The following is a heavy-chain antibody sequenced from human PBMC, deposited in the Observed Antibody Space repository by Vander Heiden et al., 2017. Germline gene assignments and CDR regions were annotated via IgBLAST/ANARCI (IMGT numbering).Heavy chain of an antibody. CDR3: TYYYDSSS. D-gene: IGHD3-22*01. V-gene: IGHV3-73*02. J-gene: IGHJ4*02. CDR2: IRTKANSYAT. CDR1: GFTFSGSG. Sequence: EVQLVESGGRLVQPGGSLNLSCTTSGFTFSGSGRHWVRQASGKGLEWVGRIRTKANSYATAYAASVKGRFTISRDDSKNTAYLQMNSLKTEDTAVYYCTYYYDSSSWGQGTLVTVSS.